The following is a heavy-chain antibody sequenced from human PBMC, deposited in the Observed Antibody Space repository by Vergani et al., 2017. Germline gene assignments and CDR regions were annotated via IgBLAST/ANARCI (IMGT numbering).Heavy chain of an antibody. V-gene: IGHV3-23*01. D-gene: IGHD1-26*01. J-gene: IGHJ4*02. Sequence: EVQLLESGGGLVQPGGSLRLSCAASGFTFSSYAMSWVRQAPGKVLEWVSAISGSGGGTYYADSVKGRFTISRDNSKNTLYLQMNSLRGDDTAVYYCAKRRATGSRELDYWGQGTLVTVSS. CDR1: GFTFSSYA. CDR3: AKRRATGSRELDY. CDR2: ISGSGGGT.